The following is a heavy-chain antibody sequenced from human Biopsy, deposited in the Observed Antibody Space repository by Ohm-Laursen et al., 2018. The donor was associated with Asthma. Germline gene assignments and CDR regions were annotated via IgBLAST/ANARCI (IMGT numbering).Heavy chain of an antibody. J-gene: IGHJ6*02. CDR1: GGSISSSNW. V-gene: IGHV4-4*02. CDR2: IYHRGST. Sequence: SVTLSLTCAVSGGSISSSNWWSWVRQPPGKWLEWIGEIYHRGSTNYNPSLKSRVTISVDKSKNQFSLKLSPVTAADTAVYYCAKLRITMVQGVIINVEYYYGMDVWGQGTTVTVSS. CDR3: AKLRITMVQGVIINVEYYYGMDV. D-gene: IGHD3-10*01.